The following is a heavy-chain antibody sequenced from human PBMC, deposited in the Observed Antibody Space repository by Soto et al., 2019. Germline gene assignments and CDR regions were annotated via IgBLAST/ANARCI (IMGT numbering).Heavy chain of an antibody. D-gene: IGHD3-16*01. V-gene: IGHV4-31*03. J-gene: IGHJ4*02. CDR1: GGSITTGGYS. CDR2: IYYSGST. CDR3: ARDAGEQRGLDF. Sequence: QVLLQESGPGLVKPSETLSLICLVSGGSITTGGYSWSWIRQHPGKGLDWIGNIYYSGSTSYNPSLKSRLTLSVDTSKNQFSLKLTSVTAADTAVYYCARDAGEQRGLDFWGQGTLVTVSS.